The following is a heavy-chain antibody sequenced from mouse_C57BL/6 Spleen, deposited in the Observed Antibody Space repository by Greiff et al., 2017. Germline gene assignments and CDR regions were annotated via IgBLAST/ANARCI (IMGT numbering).Heavy chain of an antibody. CDR1: GYAFTNYL. J-gene: IGHJ4*01. Sequence: QVQLQQSGAELVRPGTSVKVSCKASGYAFTNYLIEWVKQRPGQGLEWIGVINPGSGGTNYNEQFKGKATLTADKSSSTAYMQLSSLTSEDSAVYFCARGVVEAGDAMDYWGQGTSVTVSS. D-gene: IGHD1-1*02. CDR2: INPGSGGT. V-gene: IGHV1-54*01. CDR3: ARGVVEAGDAMDY.